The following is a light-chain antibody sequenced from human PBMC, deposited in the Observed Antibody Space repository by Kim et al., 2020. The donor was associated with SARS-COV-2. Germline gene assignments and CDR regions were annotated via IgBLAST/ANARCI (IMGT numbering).Light chain of an antibody. CDR1: QSLLHSNGFTC. CDR2: LGS. Sequence: EPASVSCRSNQSLLHSNGFTCLEWYLQKPGPSPQLLIYLGSSRASGVTDRFSGGGSGTDFALKISRVEAVDVGIYYCMQALQTPYTFGQGTKLENK. V-gene: IGKV2-28*01. CDR3: MQALQTPYT. J-gene: IGKJ2*01.